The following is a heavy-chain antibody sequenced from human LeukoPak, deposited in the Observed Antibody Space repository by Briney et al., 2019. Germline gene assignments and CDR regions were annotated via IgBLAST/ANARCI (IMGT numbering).Heavy chain of an antibody. V-gene: IGHV4-39*07. Sequence: SETLSLTCTVSGGSISSSSYYWGWIRQPPGKGLEWIGSIYYSGSTNYNPSLKSRVTISVDTSKNQFSLKLSSVTAADTAVYYCASTYGAITQEWFYAFDIWGQGTMVTVSS. CDR3: ASTYGAITQEWFYAFDI. J-gene: IGHJ3*02. CDR1: GGSISSSSYY. D-gene: IGHD1-14*01. CDR2: IYYSGST.